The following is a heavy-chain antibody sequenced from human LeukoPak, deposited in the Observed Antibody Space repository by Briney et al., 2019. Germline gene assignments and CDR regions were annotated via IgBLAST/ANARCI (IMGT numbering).Heavy chain of an antibody. J-gene: IGHJ4*02. D-gene: IGHD3-16*01. CDR1: GFTFSSYA. Sequence: GGSLRLSCAASGFTFSSYAMHWVRQAPGKGLEWVAVISYDGSNKYYADSVKGRFTISRDNSKNTLYLQMNSLRAEDTVVYYCARDVHGDWGQGTLVTVSS. CDR3: ARDVHGD. V-gene: IGHV3-30-3*01. CDR2: ISYDGSNK.